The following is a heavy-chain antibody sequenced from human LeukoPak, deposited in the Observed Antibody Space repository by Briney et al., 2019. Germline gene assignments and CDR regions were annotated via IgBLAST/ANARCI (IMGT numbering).Heavy chain of an antibody. CDR2: MNPNSGNT. Sequence: ASVKVSCKASGYTFTSYDINWVRQATGQGLEWMGWMNPNSGNTGYAQKFQGRVTMTRNTSISTAYMELSSLRSEDTAVYYCARGLLRFLEWLRTDDYWGQGTLVTVSS. V-gene: IGHV1-8*01. CDR3: ARGLLRFLEWLRTDDY. CDR1: GYTFTSYD. D-gene: IGHD3-3*01. J-gene: IGHJ4*02.